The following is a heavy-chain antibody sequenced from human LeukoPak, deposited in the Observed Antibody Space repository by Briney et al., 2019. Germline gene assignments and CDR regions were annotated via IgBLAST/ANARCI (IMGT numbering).Heavy chain of an antibody. CDR2: IYYSGST. CDR3: ARHGGAGWDPRDLHYYYGMDV. D-gene: IGHD1-26*01. V-gene: IGHV4-39*01. Sequence: PSETLSLTCTVSGGSISSSSYYWGWIRQPPGKGLEWIGSIYYSGSTYYNPSLKSRVTISVDTSKNQFSLKLSSVTAADTAVYYCARHGGAGWDPRDLHYYYGMDVWGQGTTVTVSS. CDR1: GGSISSSSYY. J-gene: IGHJ6*02.